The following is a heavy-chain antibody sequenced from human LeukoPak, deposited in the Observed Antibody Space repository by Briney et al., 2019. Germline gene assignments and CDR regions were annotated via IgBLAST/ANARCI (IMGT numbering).Heavy chain of an antibody. J-gene: IGHJ6*02. D-gene: IGHD3-22*01. CDR3: ARPLPRTYYYDSSGSVGMDV. CDR1: GFTLTGYT. CDR2: ISTSSTR. Sequence: GGSLRLSCAASGFTLTGYTMTWVRQAPGKGLDWISSISTSSTRYYADSVKGRFTISRDNAKNSLYLQMNSLRAEDTAVYYCARPLPRTYYYDSSGSVGMDVWGQGTTVTVSS. V-gene: IGHV3-69-1*01.